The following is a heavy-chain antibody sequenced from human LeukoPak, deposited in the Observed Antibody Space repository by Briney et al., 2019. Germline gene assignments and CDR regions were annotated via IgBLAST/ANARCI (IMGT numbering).Heavy chain of an antibody. CDR2: IWYGGSNK. CDR1: GFTFSSYG. J-gene: IGHJ3*02. D-gene: IGHD1-1*01. V-gene: IGHV3-33*08. CDR3: ARDKTPNDHDAFDI. Sequence: PGGSLRLSCAASGFTFSSYGMHWVRQAPGKGLEWVAVIWYGGSNKYYADSVKGRFTISRDNSKNTLYLQMNSLRAEDTAVYYCARDKTPNDHDAFDIWGQGTMVTVSS.